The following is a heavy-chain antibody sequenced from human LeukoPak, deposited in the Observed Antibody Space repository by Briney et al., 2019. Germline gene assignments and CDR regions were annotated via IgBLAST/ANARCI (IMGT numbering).Heavy chain of an antibody. CDR3: ATDTGRWEY. J-gene: IGHJ4*02. V-gene: IGHV3-23*01. D-gene: IGHD1-26*01. Sequence: GGSLRLSCAASGFTFSIYAVSWVRQSPGRGLEWLSAISDTGSSTHYTDSVKGRFTISRDNSENTLYLQMNSLRVDDTAIYCCATDTGRWEYWGRGTLVTVSS. CDR2: ISDTGSST. CDR1: GFTFSIYA.